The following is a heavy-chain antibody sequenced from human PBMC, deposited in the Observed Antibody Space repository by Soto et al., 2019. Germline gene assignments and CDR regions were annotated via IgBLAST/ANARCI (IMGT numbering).Heavy chain of an antibody. D-gene: IGHD1-26*01. V-gene: IGHV3-30*18. CDR1: GFTFSSYG. Sequence: GGSLRLSCAASGFTFSSYGMHWVRQAPGKGLEWVAVISYDGSNKYYADSVKGRFTISRDNSKNTLYLQMNSLRAEDTAVYYCAKQNIVGANYYYGMDVWGQGTTVTVSS. CDR2: ISYDGSNK. CDR3: AKQNIVGANYYYGMDV. J-gene: IGHJ6*02.